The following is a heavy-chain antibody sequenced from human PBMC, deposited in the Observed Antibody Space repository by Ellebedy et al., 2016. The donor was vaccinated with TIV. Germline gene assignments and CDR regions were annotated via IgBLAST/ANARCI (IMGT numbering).Heavy chain of an antibody. J-gene: IGHJ4*02. CDR3: VRGKGYDFGEE. D-gene: IGHD4-17*01. CDR1: GFTFTSYG. Sequence: PGGSLRLSCAAFGFTFTSYGLHWVRQAPGKGLEWVAFVSYNGFNTYYRDSLRGRFSISRDKAKDTLYLQMSSLRHEETAVYHCVRGKGYDFGEEWGQGTLVSVSS. V-gene: IGHV3-30*03. CDR2: VSYNGFNT.